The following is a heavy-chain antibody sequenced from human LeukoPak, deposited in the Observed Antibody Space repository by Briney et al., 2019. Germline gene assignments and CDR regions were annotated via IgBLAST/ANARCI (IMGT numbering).Heavy chain of an antibody. CDR3: ARDSGTDDAFDI. Sequence: PGRSLRLSCAASGFTFSSYGMHWVRQAPGKGLEWVAVIWYDGSNKYYADSVKGRFTISRDNSKNTLYLQMNSLRAEDTAVYYCARDSGTDDAFDIWGQRTMVTVSS. CDR2: IWYDGSNK. V-gene: IGHV3-33*01. J-gene: IGHJ3*02. D-gene: IGHD1-1*01. CDR1: GFTFSSYG.